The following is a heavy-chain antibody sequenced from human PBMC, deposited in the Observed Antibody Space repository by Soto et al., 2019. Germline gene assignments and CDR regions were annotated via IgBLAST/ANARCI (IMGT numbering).Heavy chain of an antibody. CDR1: GFTFSSYA. CDR3: ARGDVSLDY. Sequence: QVQLVESGGGVVQPGRSLRLSCSASGFTFSSYAMHWVRQAPGKGLEWVAVISYDGSNKYYADSVKGRFTISRDNSKNTLYLQMNSRRAEDTAVYYCARGDVSLDYWGQGTLVTVSS. D-gene: IGHD2-21*02. J-gene: IGHJ4*02. V-gene: IGHV3-30-3*01. CDR2: ISYDGSNK.